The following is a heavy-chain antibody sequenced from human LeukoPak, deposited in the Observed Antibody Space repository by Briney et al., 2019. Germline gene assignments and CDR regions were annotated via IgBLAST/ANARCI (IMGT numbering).Heavy chain of an antibody. D-gene: IGHD6-13*01. V-gene: IGHV3-74*01. CDR3: ARGGGIIAAAVVD. CDR1: GFPFRSYW. J-gene: IGHJ4*02. CDR2: INSDGSST. Sequence: GGSLRLSCSASGFPFRSYWMHWARQAPGKGLVWVSRINSDGSSTNYADSVKGRFSISRDNAKNTLFLQMNSLRAEDTAVYYCARGGGIIAAAVVDWGQGTLVTVSS.